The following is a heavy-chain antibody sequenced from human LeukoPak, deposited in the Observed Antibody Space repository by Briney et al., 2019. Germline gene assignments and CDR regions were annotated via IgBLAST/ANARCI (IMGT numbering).Heavy chain of an antibody. D-gene: IGHD1-14*01. Sequence: WGSLRLSCAGSGCTFGGYGMNWFRQTPAKGLEWVAVSGYDGSRAFYADSVQDRFTISRDNSKNTMSVQMDDLSAEDTAVYYCTRYNNDPFDYWGQGTLVTVSS. J-gene: IGHJ4*02. CDR3: TRYNNDPFDY. CDR1: GCTFGGYG. CDR2: SGYDGSRA. V-gene: IGHV3-33*01.